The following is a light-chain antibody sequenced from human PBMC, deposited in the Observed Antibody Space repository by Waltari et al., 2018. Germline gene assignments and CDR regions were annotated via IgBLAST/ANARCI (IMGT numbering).Light chain of an antibody. CDR1: SSDVGTYDF. V-gene: IGLV2-23*02. J-gene: IGLJ2*01. Sequence: QSALTQPAPVSASPGPSIPLSCTGSSSDVGTYDFVSWYQQYPGNAPKVIIYEVNKRPSGVSDRFSGSKSGNTASLTISGLQPEDEADYHCCSYATRNTPVAFGGGTKVTLL. CDR3: CSYATRNTPVA. CDR2: EVN.